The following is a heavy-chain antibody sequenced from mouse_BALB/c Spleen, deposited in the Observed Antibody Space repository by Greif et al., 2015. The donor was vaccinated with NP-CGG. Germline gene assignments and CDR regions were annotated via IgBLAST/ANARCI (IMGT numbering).Heavy chain of an antibody. V-gene: IGHV2-6-7*01. CDR1: GFSLTGYG. CDR2: IWGGGST. CDR3: ARGDYGSSLYYAMDY. J-gene: IGHJ4*01. D-gene: IGHD1-1*01. Sequence: VKVVESGPGLVAPSQSLSITCTVSGFSLTGYGVNWVRQPPGKGLEWLGMIWGGGSTDYNSALKSRLSISKDNSKSQVFLKMNSLQTDDTARYYCARGDYGSSLYYAMDYWGQGTSVTVSS.